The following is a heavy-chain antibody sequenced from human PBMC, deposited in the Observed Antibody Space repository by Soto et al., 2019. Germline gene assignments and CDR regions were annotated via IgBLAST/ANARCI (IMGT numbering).Heavy chain of an antibody. CDR3: AGGTPIISGTTGGY. CDR1: GITLSSDA. Sequence: QVKLVESGGGVVQPGTSLRLSCEASGITLSSDAMHWVRQAPGKGLEWVAVISSDGKNKYYADSLKGRFSISRDSSKNAMYLQVNSLRTEDTAVYYCAGGTPIISGTTGGYWGQGTLVTVSS. D-gene: IGHD1-20*01. V-gene: IGHV3-30*04. CDR2: ISSDGKNK. J-gene: IGHJ4*02.